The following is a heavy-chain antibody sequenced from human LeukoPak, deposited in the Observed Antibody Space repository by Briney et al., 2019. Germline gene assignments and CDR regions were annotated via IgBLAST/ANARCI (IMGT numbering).Heavy chain of an antibody. D-gene: IGHD5-12*01. Sequence: GGSLRLSCAASGFTFSNYWMHWVRQAPGKGLVWVSRINTDGSSTDYADSVKGRFTISGDNAKNALYLQMNSLRAEDTAVYYCARDLDGYRSGNGAWGQGTLVTVSS. V-gene: IGHV3-74*01. CDR3: ARDLDGYRSGNGA. CDR1: GFTFSNYW. J-gene: IGHJ5*02. CDR2: INTDGSST.